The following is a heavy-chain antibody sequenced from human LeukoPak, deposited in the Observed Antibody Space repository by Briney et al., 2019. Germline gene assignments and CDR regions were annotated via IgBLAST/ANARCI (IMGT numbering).Heavy chain of an antibody. V-gene: IGHV3-15*01. D-gene: IGHD3-22*01. CDR3: TTTYNYDSSGSIVDY. CDR1: GFTFRNAW. Sequence: GGSLRLSCAASGFTFRNAWMTWVRQAPGQGLEWVGRIKSKTDGGTTDYAAPVKVRFTISRDDSKNTLYLQMSSLKTEDTALYYCTTTYNYDSSGSIVDYWGQGTLVTVSS. J-gene: IGHJ4*02. CDR2: IKSKTDGGTT.